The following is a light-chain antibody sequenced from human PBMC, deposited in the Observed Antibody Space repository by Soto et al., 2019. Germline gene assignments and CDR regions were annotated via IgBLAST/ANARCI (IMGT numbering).Light chain of an antibody. CDR1: GSVVGAYNY. CDR3: YSYTSSSTYV. J-gene: IGLJ1*01. CDR2: DVS. Sequence: QSALTQPASVSGSPGQSITISCSGTGSVVGAYNYVSWYQQHPAKAPKLMIYDVSNRPSGVSDRFSGSKSGNTASLTISGLQAEDEADYYCYSYTSSSTYVFGSGTKVTVL. V-gene: IGLV2-14*01.